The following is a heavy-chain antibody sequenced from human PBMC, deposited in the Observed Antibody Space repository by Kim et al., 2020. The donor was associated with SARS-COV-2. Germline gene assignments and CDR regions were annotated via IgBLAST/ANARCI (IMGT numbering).Heavy chain of an antibody. CDR3: ARGPGSGYYIIY. CDR2: IKLDGSEK. V-gene: IGHV3-7*01. D-gene: IGHD6-25*01. J-gene: IGHJ4*02. CDR1: GFTFSNYW. Sequence: GGSLRLSCEASGFTFSNYWMSWVRQTPGKGLEWVANIKLDGSEKNYADSVKGRFTISRDNTKDSLYLEMNSLRAEDTAVYYCARGPGSGYYIIYWGQGTLVTVSS.